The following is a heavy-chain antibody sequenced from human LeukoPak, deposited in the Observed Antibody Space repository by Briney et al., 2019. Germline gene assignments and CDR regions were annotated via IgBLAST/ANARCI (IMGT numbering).Heavy chain of an antibody. V-gene: IGHV3-21*01. D-gene: IGHD6-6*01. Sequence: PGGSLRLSCAASGFTFSSYSMNWVRQAPGKGLEWVSSISSSSSYIYYADSVKGRFTISRDNARNSLYLQMNSLRAEDTAVYYCASEIIAARHDAFDIWGQGTMVTVSS. J-gene: IGHJ3*02. CDR3: ASEIIAARHDAFDI. CDR1: GFTFSSYS. CDR2: ISSSSSYI.